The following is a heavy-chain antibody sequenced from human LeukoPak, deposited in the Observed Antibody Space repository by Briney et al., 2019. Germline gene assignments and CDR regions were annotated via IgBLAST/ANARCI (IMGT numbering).Heavy chain of an antibody. J-gene: IGHJ4*02. Sequence: PGGSLRLSCAASGFTFSSYSMNWVRQAPGKGLEWVSSISSSSSYIYYADSVKGRFTISRDNAKNSLYLQMNSLRAEDTAVYYCARDDYGDYSGFDYWGQGTLVTVSS. CDR2: ISSSSSYI. V-gene: IGHV3-21*01. CDR1: GFTFSSYS. CDR3: ARDDYGDYSGFDY. D-gene: IGHD4-17*01.